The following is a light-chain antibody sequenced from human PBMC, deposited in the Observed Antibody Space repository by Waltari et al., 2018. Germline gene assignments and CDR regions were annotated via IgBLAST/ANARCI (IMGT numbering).Light chain of an antibody. V-gene: IGLV3-1*01. Sequence: WYQQRPGQSPLLVIYQDTKRPSEIPERFSGSKSANAATLTITGTQAMDEADYYCQALGTGAWVFGGGTKLTVL. CDR2: QDT. J-gene: IGLJ3*02. CDR3: QALGTGAWV.